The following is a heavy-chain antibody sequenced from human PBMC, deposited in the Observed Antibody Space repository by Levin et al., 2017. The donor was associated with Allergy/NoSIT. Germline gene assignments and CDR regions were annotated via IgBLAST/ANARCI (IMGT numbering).Heavy chain of an antibody. D-gene: IGHD3-22*01. CDR3: ARGDYDTSGYPTTEYFQY. CDR2: ISGDSGSR. Sequence: KGLEWVSFISGDSGSRVYADSVKGRFTISRDNAKNSLYLQMDSLRAEDTALYYCARGDYDTSGYPTTEYFQYWGQGTLVTVSS. J-gene: IGHJ1*01. V-gene: IGHV3-9*01.